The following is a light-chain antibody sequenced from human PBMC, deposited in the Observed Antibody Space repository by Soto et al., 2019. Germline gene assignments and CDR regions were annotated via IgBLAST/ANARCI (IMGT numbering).Light chain of an antibody. V-gene: IGLV1-44*01. CDR3: ATWDDSLNGVV. CDR1: SSNIGSNS. J-gene: IGLJ2*01. Sequence: QPVLTQPPSASGTPGQGVTISCSGYSSNIGSNSVNWYQQLPGTAPKVLLHTDNERPSGVPDRFSGSKSGTSASLAISGLQSEDEGHYYCATWDDSLNGVVFGGGTKLTVL. CDR2: TDN.